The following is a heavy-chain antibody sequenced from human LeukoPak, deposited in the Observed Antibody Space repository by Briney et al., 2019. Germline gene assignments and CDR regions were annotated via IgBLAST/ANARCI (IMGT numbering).Heavy chain of an antibody. CDR1: GFTFSSYG. CDR3: ARDRGYYDSSGYSGNAFDI. Sequence: GRSLRLPCAASGFTFSSYGMHWVRQAPGKGLEWVAVIWYDGSNKYYADSVKGRFTISRDNSKNTLYLQMNSLRAEDTAVYYCARDRGYYDSSGYSGNAFDIWGQGTMVTVSS. V-gene: IGHV3-33*01. D-gene: IGHD3-22*01. CDR2: IWYDGSNK. J-gene: IGHJ3*02.